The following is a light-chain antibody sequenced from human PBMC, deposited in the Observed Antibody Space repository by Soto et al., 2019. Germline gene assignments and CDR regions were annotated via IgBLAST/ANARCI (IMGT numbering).Light chain of an antibody. J-gene: IGKJ1*01. CDR1: QSLLHSNGNTY. Sequence: DVVMTQSPLSLPVTPGEPASISCRSSQSLLHSNGNTYLDWYLQKPGQSPQLLIYLSFNRASGVPDRFSCSGTGTDFTLKISRVEAEDVGVYYCMQCLHRPWTFGQGTKVEIK. CDR2: LSF. CDR3: MQCLHRPWT. V-gene: IGKV2-28*01.